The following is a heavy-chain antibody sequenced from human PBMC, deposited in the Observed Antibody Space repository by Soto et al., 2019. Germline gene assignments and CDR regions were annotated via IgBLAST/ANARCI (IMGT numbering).Heavy chain of an antibody. CDR1: GGSISSYY. Sequence: SETLSLTCTVSGGSISSYYWSWIRQPPGKGLEWIGYIYYSGSTNYNPSLKSRVTISVDTSKNQFSLKLSSVTAADTAVYYCARNYGDYADYWGKGTLVTVSS. V-gene: IGHV4-59*08. D-gene: IGHD4-17*01. CDR3: ARNYGDYADY. J-gene: IGHJ4*02. CDR2: IYYSGST.